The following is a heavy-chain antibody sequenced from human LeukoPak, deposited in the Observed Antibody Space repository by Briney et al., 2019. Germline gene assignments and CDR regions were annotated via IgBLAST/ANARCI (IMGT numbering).Heavy chain of an antibody. V-gene: IGHV1-69*05. CDR1: GGTFSSYA. D-gene: IGHD3-3*01. Sequence: ASVKVSCKASGGTFSSYAISWVRQAPGQGLEWMGGIIPIFGTANYAQKFQGRVTITTDESTSTAYMELSSPRSEDTAVYYCARAYYDFWSGPKMNMDVWGKGTTVTVSS. CDR2: IIPIFGTA. J-gene: IGHJ6*03. CDR3: ARAYYDFWSGPKMNMDV.